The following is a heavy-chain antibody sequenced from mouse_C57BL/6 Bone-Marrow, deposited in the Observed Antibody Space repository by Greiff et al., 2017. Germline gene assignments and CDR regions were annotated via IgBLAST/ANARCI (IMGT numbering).Heavy chain of an antibody. J-gene: IGHJ2*01. Sequence: QVQLQQPGAELVKPGASVKLSCKASGYTFTSYWMHWVKQRPGQGLEWIGMIHPNSGSTNYNEKFKSKATLTVDKSSSTAYMQLSSLTSEDSAVYYCAREGCGSSYNYWGQGTTLTVSS. CDR3: AREGCGSSYNY. CDR2: IHPNSGST. D-gene: IGHD1-1*01. CDR1: GYTFTSYW. V-gene: IGHV1-64*01.